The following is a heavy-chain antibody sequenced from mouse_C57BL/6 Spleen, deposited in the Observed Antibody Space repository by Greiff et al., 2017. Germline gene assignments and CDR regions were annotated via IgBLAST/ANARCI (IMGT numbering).Heavy chain of an antibody. J-gene: IGHJ4*01. CDR2: IWPGGGT. Sequence: QVQLKESGPGLVAPSQSLSITCTVSGFSLTSYAISWVRQPPGKGLEWLGVIWPGGGTNYNSALKSRLSISKANSKSQVFLKRNSLQTDDTARYYCARCDGYYENAMDYWGQGTSVTVSS. D-gene: IGHD2-3*01. CDR1: GFSLTSYA. V-gene: IGHV2-9-1*01. CDR3: ARCDGYYENAMDY.